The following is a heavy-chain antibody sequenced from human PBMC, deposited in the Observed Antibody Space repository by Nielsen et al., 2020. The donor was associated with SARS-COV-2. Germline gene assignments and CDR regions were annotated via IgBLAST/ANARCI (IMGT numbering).Heavy chain of an antibody. CDR3: ARGELGWYFDH. Sequence: SVKVSCKASGGTFSSYAISWVRQAPGQGLAWMGGIIPIFGTANYAQKFQGRVTITADKSTSTAYMELSSLRSDDTAVYYCARGELGWYFDHWGLGTLVTVSS. V-gene: IGHV1-69*06. CDR2: IIPIFGTA. D-gene: IGHD2-21*01. J-gene: IGHJ4*02. CDR1: GGTFSSYA.